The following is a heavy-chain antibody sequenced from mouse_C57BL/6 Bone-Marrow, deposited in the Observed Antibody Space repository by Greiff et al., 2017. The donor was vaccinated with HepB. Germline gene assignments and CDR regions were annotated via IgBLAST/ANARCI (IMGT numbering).Heavy chain of an antibody. CDR2: IDPSDSYT. V-gene: IGHV1-50*01. J-gene: IGHJ4*01. Sequence: VQLQQPGAELVKPGASVKLSCKASGYTFTSYWMQWVKQRPGQGLEWIGEIDPSDSYTNYNQKFKGKATLTVDTSSSTAYMQLSSLTSEDSAVYYCASGDYWDQGTSVTVSS. CDR1: GYTFTSYW. CDR3: ASGDY.